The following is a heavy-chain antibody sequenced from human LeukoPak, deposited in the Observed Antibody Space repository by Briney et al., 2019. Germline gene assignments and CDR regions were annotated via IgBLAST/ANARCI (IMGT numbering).Heavy chain of an antibody. Sequence: GGSLRLSCAASGFTFSSYGIHWVRQGPGKGLVWVSRINSDGSTTNYADSVKGRFTISRDNAKNTLYLQMNSLRAEDTAVYYCVRVDGGYWGQGTLVTVSS. CDR1: GFTFSSYG. V-gene: IGHV3-74*01. CDR3: VRVDGGY. J-gene: IGHJ4*02. D-gene: IGHD3-16*01. CDR2: INSDGSTT.